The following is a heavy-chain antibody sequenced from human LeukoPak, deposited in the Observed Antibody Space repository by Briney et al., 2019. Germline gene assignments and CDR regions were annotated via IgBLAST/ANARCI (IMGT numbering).Heavy chain of an antibody. CDR1: GGTFSSYA. V-gene: IGHV1-69*13. CDR3: ARSLVVGATYPYH. CDR2: IIPIFGTA. J-gene: IGHJ5*02. D-gene: IGHD1-26*01. Sequence: SVKVSCKASGGTFSSYAISWVRQAPGQGLEWMGGIIPIFGTANYAQKFQGRVTITADESTSTAYMELSGLRSEDTAVYYCARSLVVGATYPYHWGQGTLVTVSS.